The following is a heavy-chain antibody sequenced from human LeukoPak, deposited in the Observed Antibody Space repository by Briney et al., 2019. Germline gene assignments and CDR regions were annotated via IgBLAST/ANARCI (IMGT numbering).Heavy chain of an antibody. D-gene: IGHD2-21*02. CDR2: IYYSGST. V-gene: IGHV4-59*12. Sequence: SETLSLTCTVSGGSFSSYYWSWIRQPPGKGLEWIGYIYYSGSTDYNPSLKSRVTISVETSKNQFSLKLSSVTAADTAVYYCAREGNIVVVTARGNWFDPWGQGTLVTVSS. J-gene: IGHJ5*02. CDR1: GGSFSSYY. CDR3: AREGNIVVVTARGNWFDP.